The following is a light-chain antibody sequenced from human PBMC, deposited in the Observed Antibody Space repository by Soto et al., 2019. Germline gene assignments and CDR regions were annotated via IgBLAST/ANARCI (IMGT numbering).Light chain of an antibody. V-gene: IGKV1-9*01. CDR1: QDIAIY. CDR2: AAS. CDR3: QQLRLYPST. Sequence: IQLTQSPSSLSASVGDRVTITCRASQDIAIYLAWYQQKPGEAPKLLIYAASTLYGGVPSRFSGSGSGTDFALTITSLQADDCATYYCQQLRLYPSTFGGGTKVEIK. J-gene: IGKJ4*01.